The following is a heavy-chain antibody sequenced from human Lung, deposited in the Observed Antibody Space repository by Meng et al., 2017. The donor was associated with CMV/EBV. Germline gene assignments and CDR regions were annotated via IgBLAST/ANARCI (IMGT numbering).Heavy chain of an antibody. CDR2: INRNGGSK. Sequence: GGSLRLXCAASGFTFDDYGMAWVRQAPGKGLEWVSGINRNGGSKGYVDSVKGRFTISRDNAKNSLHLQMNSLRAEDTAFYYCARRRELFYFDYWGQGNLVTVSS. CDR1: GFTFDDYG. D-gene: IGHD1-7*01. V-gene: IGHV3-20*04. CDR3: ARRRELFYFDY. J-gene: IGHJ4*02.